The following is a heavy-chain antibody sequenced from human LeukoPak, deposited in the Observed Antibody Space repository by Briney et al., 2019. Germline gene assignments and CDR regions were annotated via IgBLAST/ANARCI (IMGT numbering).Heavy chain of an antibody. Sequence: SETLSLTCTVSGGSISAYYWSWIRQPPGKGLEWIGYVYYSGRTNYNPSLTSRVTIAVDTSKNQFSLKLSSVTPADTAVYYCATTAGYFDYWGQGALVTVSS. CDR1: GGSISAYY. V-gene: IGHV4-59*01. CDR2: VYYSGRT. D-gene: IGHD3-9*01. J-gene: IGHJ4*02. CDR3: ATTAGYFDY.